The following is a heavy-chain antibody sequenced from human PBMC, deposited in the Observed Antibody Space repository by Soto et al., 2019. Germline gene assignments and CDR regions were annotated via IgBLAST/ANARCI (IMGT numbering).Heavy chain of an antibody. D-gene: IGHD3-3*01. J-gene: IGHJ5*02. CDR2: IYYSGST. CDR3: ARVLRFLEWLIPANWFDP. CDR1: GGSISSGVYY. Sequence: LSLTCTVSGGSISSGVYYWSWIRQHPGKGLEWIGYIYYSGSTYYNPSLKSRVTISVDTSKNQFSLKLSSVTAADTAVYYCARVLRFLEWLIPANWFDPWGQGKLVT. V-gene: IGHV4-31*03.